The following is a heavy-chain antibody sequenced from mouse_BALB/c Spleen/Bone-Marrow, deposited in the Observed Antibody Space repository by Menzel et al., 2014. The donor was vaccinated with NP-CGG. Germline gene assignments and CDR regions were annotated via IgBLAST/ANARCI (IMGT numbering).Heavy chain of an antibody. Sequence: VKLQESGPELVKSGASVKISCKASGYVFSSSWMNWVKQRPGQGLAWIGRIYPGDGDTNYNGKFKGKATLTADKSSSTAYMQLSNLTSVDSAVYFCARTYGSSFFAYWGQGTLVTVSA. CDR3: ARTYGSSFFAY. J-gene: IGHJ3*01. CDR2: IYPGDGDT. CDR1: GYVFSSSW. D-gene: IGHD1-1*01. V-gene: IGHV1-82*01.